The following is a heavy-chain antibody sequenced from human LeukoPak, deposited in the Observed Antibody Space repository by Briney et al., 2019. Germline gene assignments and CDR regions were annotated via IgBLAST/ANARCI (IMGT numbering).Heavy chain of an antibody. Sequence: GGSLRLSCVASGFTFGKYWMSWVRQAPGKGLEWVANIKLDGSEKNYVDSVKGRFSISRDNTKNSLYLQMNSLRVEDTAVFYCARDQYDTWSRRGNFDSWGQGTLVIVSS. CDR1: GFTFGKYW. D-gene: IGHD3-3*01. V-gene: IGHV3-7*03. J-gene: IGHJ4*02. CDR3: ARDQYDTWSRRGNFDS. CDR2: IKLDGSEK.